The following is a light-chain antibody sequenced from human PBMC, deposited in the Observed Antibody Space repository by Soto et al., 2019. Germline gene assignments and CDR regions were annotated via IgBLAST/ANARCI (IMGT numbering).Light chain of an antibody. Sequence: QSVLTQPRSVSGSPGQSVTISCTGTTSDVGGYNYVSWYQQHPGKAPKLMIYDVSKRPSGVPDRFSGSKSGNTASLTITGLQPDDEADYYCSSYAGSNTWVFGGGTKLTVL. CDR2: DVS. CDR1: TSDVGGYNY. J-gene: IGLJ3*02. V-gene: IGLV2-11*01. CDR3: SSYAGSNTWV.